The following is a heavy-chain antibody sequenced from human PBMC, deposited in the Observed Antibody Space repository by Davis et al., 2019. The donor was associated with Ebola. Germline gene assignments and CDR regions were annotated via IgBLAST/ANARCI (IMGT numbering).Heavy chain of an antibody. Sequence: GESLKISCAASGFTFSSYWMSWVRQAPGKGLEWVANIKQDGSEKYYVDSVKGRFTISRDNAKNSLYLQMNSLRAEDTAVYYCARGGFTMEMDVWGLGTTVTVSS. D-gene: IGHD3-10*01. CDR1: GFTFSSYW. CDR3: ARGGFTMEMDV. J-gene: IGHJ6*02. CDR2: IKQDGSEK. V-gene: IGHV3-7*01.